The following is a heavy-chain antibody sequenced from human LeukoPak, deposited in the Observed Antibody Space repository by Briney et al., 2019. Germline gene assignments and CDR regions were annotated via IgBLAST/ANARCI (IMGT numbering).Heavy chain of an antibody. CDR1: GGTFSTYA. CDR3: ARGYRGYDPNAKLRLDYHYHGMDV. J-gene: IGHJ6*02. D-gene: IGHD5-12*01. V-gene: IGHV1-69*01. Sequence: SVTVSCTASGGTFSTYAISWVRQAPGQGLEWMGGIIPIFGTPNYAQKFQGRVTINADESTSTAYMELSSLRSEDTAVYYCARGYRGYDPNAKLRLDYHYHGMDVWGQGTTVTGSS. CDR2: IIPIFGTP.